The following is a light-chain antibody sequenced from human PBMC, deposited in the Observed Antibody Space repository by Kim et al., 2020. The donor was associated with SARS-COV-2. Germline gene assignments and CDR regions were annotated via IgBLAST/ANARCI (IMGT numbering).Light chain of an antibody. CDR2: WAS. J-gene: IGKJ5*01. CDR1: QSLLYSANNRNY. V-gene: IGKV4-1*01. Sequence: ATINAKSSQSLLYSANNRNYLSWYQQKPGQPPKLLIYWASTRESGVPDRFSGSGSGTEFTLTISSLQAEDVAVYFCQQYYSIPITFGQGTRLEIK. CDR3: QQYYSIPIT.